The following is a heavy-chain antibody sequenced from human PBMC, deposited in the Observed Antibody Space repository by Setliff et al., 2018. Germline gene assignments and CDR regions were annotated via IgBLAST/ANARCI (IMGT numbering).Heavy chain of an antibody. CDR1: GYTFKTYG. CDR3: ARAHTWSLPNDNSGYPGWFDP. CDR2: ISPYNGNT. Sequence: ASVKVSCKASGYTFKTYGFTWVRQAPGQGLEWMGWISPYNGNTNSAQKFQGRVTMTTDTSTSTAYMELKSLRYDDTAVYYCARAHTWSLPNDNSGYPGWFDPWGQGTLVTVSS. J-gene: IGHJ5*02. V-gene: IGHV1-18*01. D-gene: IGHD3-22*01.